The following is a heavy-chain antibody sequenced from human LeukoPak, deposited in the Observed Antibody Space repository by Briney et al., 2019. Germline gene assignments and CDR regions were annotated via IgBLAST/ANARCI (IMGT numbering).Heavy chain of an antibody. D-gene: IGHD6-6*01. CDR1: GFTFSSYW. Sequence: GESLRLSCAASGFTFSSYWMHWVRQAPGKGLAWVSRINSDGSDTSYADSVEGRFTISRDNAKNTLYLQMNSLRAEDTAVYYCAKDSSPTARHFDYWGQGTLVTVSS. CDR2: INSDGSDT. CDR3: AKDSSPTARHFDY. J-gene: IGHJ4*02. V-gene: IGHV3-74*01.